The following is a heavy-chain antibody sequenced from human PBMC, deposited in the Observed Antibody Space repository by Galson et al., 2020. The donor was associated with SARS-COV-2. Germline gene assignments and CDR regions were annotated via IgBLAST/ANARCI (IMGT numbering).Heavy chain of an antibody. V-gene: IGHV3-23*01. CDR1: GFTFSSYA. CDR3: AKEEKNREADAFDI. J-gene: IGHJ3*02. Sequence: LSLTCAASGFTFSSYAMSWVRQAPGKGLEWGSAISSNGARTHYADSVKGRCTISRDNSKSTLYLQMTSLRAEDTALYYCAKEEKNREADAFDIWGQGTMVTVSS. CDR2: ISSNGART. D-gene: IGHD1-26*01.